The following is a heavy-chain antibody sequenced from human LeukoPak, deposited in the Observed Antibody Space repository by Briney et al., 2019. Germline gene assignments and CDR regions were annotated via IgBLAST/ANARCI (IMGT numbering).Heavy chain of an antibody. Sequence: ASVKVSCKASGYTFTGYYMHWVRQAPGQGLEWMGWINPNSGGTNYAQKFQGRVTMTRDTSISTAYMELSRLRSDDTAVYYCARTDYDFWSGRMDVWGKGTTVTVSS. CDR2: INPNSGGT. CDR1: GYTFTGYY. J-gene: IGHJ6*03. CDR3: ARTDYDFWSGRMDV. V-gene: IGHV1-2*02. D-gene: IGHD3-3*01.